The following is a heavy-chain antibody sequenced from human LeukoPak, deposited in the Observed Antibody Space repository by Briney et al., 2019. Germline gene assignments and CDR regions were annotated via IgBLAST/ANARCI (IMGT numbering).Heavy chain of an antibody. CDR3: ARDSAAADRNWFDP. V-gene: IGHV3-11*01. Sequence: GGSLRLSCAASGFTFSDYYMSWIRQAPGKGLEWVSYISSSGSTIYYADSVKGRFTISRDNAKNSLYLQMNSLRAEDTAVYYCARDSAAADRNWFDPWGQGTLVTVSS. D-gene: IGHD6-13*01. CDR1: GFTFSDYY. J-gene: IGHJ5*02. CDR2: ISSSGSTI.